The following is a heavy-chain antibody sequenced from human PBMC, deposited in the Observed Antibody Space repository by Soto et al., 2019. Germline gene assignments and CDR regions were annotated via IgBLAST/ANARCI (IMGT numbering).Heavy chain of an antibody. CDR1: GGSISRGGYS. D-gene: IGHD5-18*01. J-gene: IGHJ6*02. CDR3: ACIFSGGYGYGFYYYGMDV. V-gene: IGHV4-30-2*01. Sequence: SETLSLTCAVSGGSISRGGYSWSWIRQPPGKGLEWIGYIYHSGSTYYNPSLKSRVTISVDRSKNQFSLKLSSVTAADTAVYYCACIFSGGYGYGFYYYGMDVWGQGTTVTVS. CDR2: IYHSGST.